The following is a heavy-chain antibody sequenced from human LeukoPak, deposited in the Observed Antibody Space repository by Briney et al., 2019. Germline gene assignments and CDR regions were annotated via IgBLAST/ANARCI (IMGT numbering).Heavy chain of an antibody. V-gene: IGHV1-46*01. CDR1: GYTFTSYY. CDR3: ARAYDSSGLRKYYFDY. J-gene: IGHJ4*02. Sequence: ASVKVSCKASGYTFTSYYMHWVRQAPGQGLEWMGIINPSGGSTSYAQKFQGRVTVTRDTSTSTVYMELSSLRSEDTAVYYCARAYDSSGLRKYYFDYWGQGTLVTVSS. D-gene: IGHD3-22*01. CDR2: INPSGGST.